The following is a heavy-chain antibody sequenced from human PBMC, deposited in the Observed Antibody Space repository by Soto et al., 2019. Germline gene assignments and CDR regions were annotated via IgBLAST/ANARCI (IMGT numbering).Heavy chain of an antibody. D-gene: IGHD6-19*01. Sequence: QVQLQESGPGLVKPSGTLSLTCAVSGDSVSSPYWWCWVRQPPGKGLEWIGEVFHTGTTSYNPSLRRRVTISMDKSNNQFSLDVRSVTAADTDDYYCARSAGWYAVHSWGPGTLVVVSS. V-gene: IGHV4-4*02. CDR1: GDSVSSPYW. CDR2: VFHTGTT. CDR3: ARSAGWYAVHS. J-gene: IGHJ4*02.